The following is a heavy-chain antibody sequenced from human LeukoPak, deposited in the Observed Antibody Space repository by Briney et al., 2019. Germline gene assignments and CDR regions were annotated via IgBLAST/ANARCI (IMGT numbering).Heavy chain of an antibody. CDR3: ARDMAPDYYDSSGYQVGFDY. J-gene: IGHJ4*02. CDR2: TYYRSKWYN. CDR1: GDSVSSNSAA. V-gene: IGHV6-1*01. D-gene: IGHD3-22*01. Sequence: SQTLSLTCAIFGDSVSSNSAAWNWIRQSPSRGLEWLGRTYYRSKWYNDYAVSVKSRITINPDTSKNQFSLQLNSVTPEDTAVYYCARDMAPDYYDSSGYQVGFDYWGQGTLVTVSP.